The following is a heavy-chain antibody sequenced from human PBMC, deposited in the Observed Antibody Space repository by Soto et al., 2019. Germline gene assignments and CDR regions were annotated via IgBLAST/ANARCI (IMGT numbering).Heavy chain of an antibody. CDR3: ARHSPDSDWLSQFDY. J-gene: IGHJ4*02. CDR1: GGSISSYY. V-gene: IGHV4-59*08. Sequence: PSETLSLTCTVSGGSISSYYWSWIRQPPGKGLEWIGYIYYFGSTNYNYNPSLKSRVTISVDTSKNQFPLKLSSVTAADTAVYYCARHSPDSDWLSQFDYWGQGTLVTVSS. D-gene: IGHD3-9*01. CDR2: IYYFGSTNY.